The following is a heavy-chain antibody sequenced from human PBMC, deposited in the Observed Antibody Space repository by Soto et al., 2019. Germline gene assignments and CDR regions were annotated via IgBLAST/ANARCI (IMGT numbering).Heavy chain of an antibody. Sequence: QVQLVQSGAEVKKPGASVKVSCKASGYTFTNYGFSWVRQAPGQGLEWMGWISAYNGDKKYAQKFQGRVTMTTDISVRTADMELRSLRSDDTAMYYCARRYYDKGAHDIWGQGTMVTVSS. D-gene: IGHD3-22*01. CDR1: GYTFTNYG. J-gene: IGHJ3*02. CDR3: ARRYYDKGAHDI. CDR2: ISAYNGDK. V-gene: IGHV1-18*01.